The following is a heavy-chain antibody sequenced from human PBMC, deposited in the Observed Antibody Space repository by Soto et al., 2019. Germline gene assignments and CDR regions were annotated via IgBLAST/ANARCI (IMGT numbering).Heavy chain of an antibody. V-gene: IGHV4-31*03. J-gene: IGHJ4*02. CDR1: GGSISSGGYY. CDR3: ASLGTINFDY. CDR2: IYYSGST. Sequence: SETLSLTCTVSGGSISSGGYYWSWIRQHPGKGLEWIGYIYYSGSTYYNTSLKSRVTISVDTSKNQFSLKLSSVTAADTAVYYCASLGTINFDYWGQGTLVTVSS. D-gene: IGHD5-12*01.